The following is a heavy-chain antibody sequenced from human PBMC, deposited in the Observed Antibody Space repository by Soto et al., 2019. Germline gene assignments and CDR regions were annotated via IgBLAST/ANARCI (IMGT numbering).Heavy chain of an antibody. CDR3: ARDLRPYYGSGSYTT. D-gene: IGHD3-10*01. CDR1: GFTFSSYW. V-gene: IGHV3-7*01. J-gene: IGHJ4*02. CDR2: IKQDGSEK. Sequence: GGSLRLSCAASGFTFSSYWMSWVRQAPGKGLEWVANIKQDGSEKYYVDSVKGRFPISRDNAKNSLYLQMNSLRAEDTAVYYCARDLRPYYGSGSYTTWGQGTLVTVSS.